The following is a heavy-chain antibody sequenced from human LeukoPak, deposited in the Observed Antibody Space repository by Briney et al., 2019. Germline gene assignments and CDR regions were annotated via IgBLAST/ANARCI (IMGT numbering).Heavy chain of an antibody. J-gene: IGHJ4*02. Sequence: GGSLRPSCAASGFTFSSYAMHWVRQAPGKGLEWVAVISYDGSNKYYADSVKARFTISRDNSKNTLYLQMNSLRAEDTAVYYCARRNHYDSKDIDYWGQGTLVTVSS. D-gene: IGHD3-22*01. CDR2: ISYDGSNK. CDR3: ARRNHYDSKDIDY. CDR1: GFTFSSYA. V-gene: IGHV3-30*04.